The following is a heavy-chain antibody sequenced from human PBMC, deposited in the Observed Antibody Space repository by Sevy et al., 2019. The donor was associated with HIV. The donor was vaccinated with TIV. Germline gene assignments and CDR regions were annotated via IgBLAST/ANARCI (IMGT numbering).Heavy chain of an antibody. D-gene: IGHD1-26*01. Sequence: SETLSLTCTVSGGSITSLYWNWIRQPPGKGLEWIANIYYNGHINYNPSLKSRVTLPLDTSKNQFSLRLSSVTAADTAMDYGAGENAWGRGYSWGQGTLVTVSS. V-gene: IGHV4-59*08. CDR1: GGSITSLY. CDR2: IYYNGHI. J-gene: IGHJ4*02. CDR3: AGENAWGRGYS.